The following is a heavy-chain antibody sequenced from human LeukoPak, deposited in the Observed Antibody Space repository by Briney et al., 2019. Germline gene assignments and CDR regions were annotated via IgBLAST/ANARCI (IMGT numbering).Heavy chain of an antibody. CDR2: INHSGGT. D-gene: IGHD5-12*01. CDR1: GGSFSGYY. V-gene: IGHV4-34*01. J-gene: IGHJ4*02. CDR3: ARRWLQFDY. Sequence: SETLSLTCAVYGGSFSGYYWSWIRQPPGKGLEWIGEINHSGGTNYNPSLKSRVTISVDTSKNQFSLKLSSVTAADTAVYYCARRWLQFDYWGQGTLVTVSS.